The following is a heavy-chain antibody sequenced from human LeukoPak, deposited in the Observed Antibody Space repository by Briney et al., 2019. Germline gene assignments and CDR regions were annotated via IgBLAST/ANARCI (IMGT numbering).Heavy chain of an antibody. CDR3: ARDNCSSTSCYFRLNY. CDR1: GGTFSSYA. D-gene: IGHD2-2*01. J-gene: IGHJ4*02. Sequence: SVKVSCKASGGTFSSYAISWVRQAPGQGLEWMGGIIPIFGTANYAQKFQGRVTITTDESTSIAYMELSSLRSEDTAVYYCARDNCSSTSCYFRLNYWGQGTLVTVSS. CDR2: IIPIFGTA. V-gene: IGHV1-69*05.